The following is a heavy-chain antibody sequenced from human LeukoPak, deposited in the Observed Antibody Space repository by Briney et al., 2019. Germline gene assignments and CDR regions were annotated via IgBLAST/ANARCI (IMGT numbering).Heavy chain of an antibody. CDR2: ITPTGGST. CDR3: ARDWAYYYGSGSYPFDY. D-gene: IGHD3-10*01. CDR1: GDTFTKYY. V-gene: IGHV1-46*01. Sequence: GSAKVSCKASGDTFTKYYMHWVREAPGQGVEWMGIITPTGGSTSSAQKFQGRVTMSRDMTTSTVYMELRTLSSVTAADTAVYYCARDWAYYYGSGSYPFDYWGQGTLVTVSS. J-gene: IGHJ4*02.